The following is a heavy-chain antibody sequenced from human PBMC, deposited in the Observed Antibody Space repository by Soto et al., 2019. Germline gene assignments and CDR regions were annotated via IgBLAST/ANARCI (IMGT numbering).Heavy chain of an antibody. Sequence: GVLGLSCAASGFTFSSDAMSWVRQAPGKGLEWVSALSGSGGATYYADSVKGRFTISRDNSKNTLYLQMNSLRAEDTAVYYCSKDPRISIFGVANNFDYWGQGTLVTVSS. CDR1: GFTFSSDA. D-gene: IGHD3-3*01. CDR3: SKDPRISIFGVANNFDY. V-gene: IGHV3-23*01. CDR2: LSGSGGAT. J-gene: IGHJ4*02.